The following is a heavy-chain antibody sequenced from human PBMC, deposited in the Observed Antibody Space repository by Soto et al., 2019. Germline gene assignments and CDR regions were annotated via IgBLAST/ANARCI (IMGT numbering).Heavy chain of an antibody. CDR2: SYHSGST. J-gene: IGHJ3*02. CDR1: GGSISSNHW. CDR3: ARKQYNSPWGFDI. D-gene: IGHD1-20*01. V-gene: IGHV4-4*02. Sequence: PSETLSLTCAVSGGSISSNHWWSWVRQSPGKGLEWIGESYHSGSTNYNPSLKSRVTISVDKSKNQFSLKVSSVIAADTAVYYCARKQYNSPWGFDIWGQGTMVTVSS.